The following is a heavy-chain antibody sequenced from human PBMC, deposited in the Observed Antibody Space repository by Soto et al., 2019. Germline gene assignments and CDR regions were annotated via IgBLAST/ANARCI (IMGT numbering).Heavy chain of an antibody. Sequence: SETLSLTCAVSGGSISSSSFYWGWIRQPPGKGLEWIGSFYYSESTYYNPSLKSRVIISVDTSKNQFSLKLSSVTAADTAVYYCATITFFGVVRNFFYYRAQRTLVTVSS. CDR1: GGSISSSSFY. V-gene: IGHV4-39*01. D-gene: IGHD3-3*01. CDR2: FYYSEST. CDR3: ATITFFGVVRNFFYY. J-gene: IGHJ4*02.